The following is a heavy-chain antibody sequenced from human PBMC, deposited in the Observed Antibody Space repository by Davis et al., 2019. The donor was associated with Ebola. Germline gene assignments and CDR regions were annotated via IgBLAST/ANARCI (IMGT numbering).Heavy chain of an antibody. D-gene: IGHD6-13*01. Sequence: GESLKISCAASGFTFSSYGMHWVRQAPGKGLEWVAVIWYDGSNKYYADSVKGRFTISRDNSKNTLYLQMNSLRAEDTAVYYCAKSELSSWPHHIDYWGQGTLVTVSS. J-gene: IGHJ4*02. CDR1: GFTFSSYG. CDR3: AKSELSSWPHHIDY. V-gene: IGHV3-33*06. CDR2: IWYDGSNK.